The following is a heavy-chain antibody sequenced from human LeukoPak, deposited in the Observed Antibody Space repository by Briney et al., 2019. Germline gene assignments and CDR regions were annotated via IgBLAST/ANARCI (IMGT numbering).Heavy chain of an antibody. CDR2: IYSSGRS. CDR1: GGSINSFY. J-gene: IGHJ5*02. D-gene: IGHD3-10*01. Sequence: SDTLSLTCTVPGGSINSFYWSWIRQPAGKGLEWIGRIYSSGRSNYNPSLTGRVTLSVDASKSQFSLRLTSVTAAETAVYFCARGGNWFDPWGQGTLVSVSS. V-gene: IGHV4-4*07. CDR3: ARGGNWFDP.